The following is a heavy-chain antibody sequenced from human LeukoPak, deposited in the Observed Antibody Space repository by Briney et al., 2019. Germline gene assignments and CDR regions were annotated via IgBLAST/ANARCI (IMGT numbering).Heavy chain of an antibody. Sequence: ASVKVSCKASGGTFSSYAINWVRQATGQGLEWMGWMYPNSGNTGYAQKFQGRVTITRNTSISTAYMELSSLRSEDTAVYYCARVPIAAAGRDWFDPWGQGTLVTVSS. CDR3: ARVPIAAAGRDWFDP. J-gene: IGHJ5*02. CDR2: MYPNSGNT. CDR1: GGTFSSYA. D-gene: IGHD6-13*01. V-gene: IGHV1-8*03.